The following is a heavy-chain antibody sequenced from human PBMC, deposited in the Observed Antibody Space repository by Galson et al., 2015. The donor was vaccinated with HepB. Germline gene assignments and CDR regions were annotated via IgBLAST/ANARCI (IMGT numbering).Heavy chain of an antibody. J-gene: IGHJ4*02. CDR2: ISGSGNEV. CDR1: GFSFTTYA. D-gene: IGHD3-16*01. Sequence: SLRLSCAASGFSFTTYAMSWVRQAPGKGLEWVSAISGSGNEVYYTDSVKGRFTISRDNSRNTLYLQMSSLRAEDTAVYYCARDLGFGLDYWGQGTLVIVSS. CDR3: ARDLGFGLDY. V-gene: IGHV3-23*01.